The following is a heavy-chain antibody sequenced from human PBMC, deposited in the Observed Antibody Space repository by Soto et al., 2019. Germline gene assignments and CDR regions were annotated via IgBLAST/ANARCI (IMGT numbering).Heavy chain of an antibody. V-gene: IGHV3-23*01. CDR2: ISGSGGST. Sequence: PGGSLRLSCAASGFTFSSYAMSWVRQAPGKGLEWVAAISGSGGSTYYADSVKGRFTISRDNSKNTLYLQMNSLRAEDTAVYYCARDLVSRPYYYYGMDVWGQGTTVTVSS. CDR3: ARDLVSRPYYYYGMDV. J-gene: IGHJ6*02. CDR1: GFTFSSYA. D-gene: IGHD3-9*01.